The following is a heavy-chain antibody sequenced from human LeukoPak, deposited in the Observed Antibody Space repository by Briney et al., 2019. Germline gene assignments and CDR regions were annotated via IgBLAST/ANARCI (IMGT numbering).Heavy chain of an antibody. CDR3: ARDAPRRGADFDY. D-gene: IGHD1-26*01. Sequence: PGGSLRLSCAASGFTFSSYSMNWVRQAPGKGLEWVSSISSSSSYIYYADSVKGRFTISRDNANNSLYLQMNSLRAEDTAVYYCARDAPRRGADFDYWGQGTLVTVSS. CDR2: ISSSSSYI. CDR1: GFTFSSYS. V-gene: IGHV3-21*01. J-gene: IGHJ4*02.